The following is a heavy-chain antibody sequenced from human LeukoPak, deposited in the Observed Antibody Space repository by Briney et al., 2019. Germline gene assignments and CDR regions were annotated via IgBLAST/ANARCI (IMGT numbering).Heavy chain of an antibody. V-gene: IGHV3-23*01. D-gene: IGHD6-13*01. CDR2: ISGSGGST. Sequence: GGSLRLSCAASGFTFSSYAMSWVRQAPGKGLGWVSAISGSGGSTYYADSVEGRFTISRDNSKNTLYLQMSSLRAEDTAVYYCATPIAADLMGGQGTLVTVSS. CDR3: ATPIAADLM. J-gene: IGHJ4*02. CDR1: GFTFSSYA.